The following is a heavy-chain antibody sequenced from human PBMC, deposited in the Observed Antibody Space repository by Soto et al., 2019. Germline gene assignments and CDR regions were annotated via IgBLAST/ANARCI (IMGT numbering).Heavy chain of an antibody. J-gene: IGHJ4*02. CDR1: GGTFNTSA. CDR3: AREVQVHTPAFVY. V-gene: IGHV1-69*19. Sequence: QVQLVQSGAEMKKPGSSVKVSCQSSGGTFNTSAMNWVRQAPGQGPEWMGDISPMFGAANYAPKFQGRVTITADDSTGTSYMQLSSLTSEGTALFFCAREVQVHTPAFVYWGQGTLVTVSS. CDR2: ISPMFGAA. D-gene: IGHD3-10*01.